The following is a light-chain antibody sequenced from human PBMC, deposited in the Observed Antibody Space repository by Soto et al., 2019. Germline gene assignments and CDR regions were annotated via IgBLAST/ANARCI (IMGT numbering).Light chain of an antibody. CDR2: RAS. CDR1: QSISNW. J-gene: IGKJ4*01. Sequence: DIQMTQSPSTLSASVGDRVTITCRASQSISNWLAWYQQKPGKAPKLLIYRASTLESGVPSRFSGSGSGTEFTLTISGLQPDDAATYYCQQFNNNFGGGTKVEIK. V-gene: IGKV1-5*03. CDR3: QQFNNN.